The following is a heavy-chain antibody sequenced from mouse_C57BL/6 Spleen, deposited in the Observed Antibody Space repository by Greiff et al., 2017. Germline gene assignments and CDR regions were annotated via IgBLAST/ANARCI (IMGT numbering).Heavy chain of an antibody. Sequence: QVHVKQPGAELVMPGASVKLSCKASGYTFTSYWMHWVKQRPGQGLEWIGEIDPSDSYTNYNQKFKGKSTLTVDKSSSTAYMQLSSLTSEDSAVYYCARGDGNYEYWGKGTTLTVSS. D-gene: IGHD2-1*01. CDR2: IDPSDSYT. J-gene: IGHJ2*01. CDR1: GYTFTSYW. CDR3: ARGDGNYEY. V-gene: IGHV1-69*01.